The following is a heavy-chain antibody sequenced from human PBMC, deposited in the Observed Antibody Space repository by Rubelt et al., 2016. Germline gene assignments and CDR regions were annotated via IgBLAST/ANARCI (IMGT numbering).Heavy chain of an antibody. CDR3: ARDSSNLAARLPNFDY. D-gene: IGHD6-6*01. CDR2: INPSGGST. J-gene: IGHJ4*02. Sequence: GYIFTSYSMHWVRQAPGQGLEWMGMINPSGGSTPSAQKFQGRVSMPRDTSTGTVSMALSSLRYEDTALYYCARDSSNLAARLPNFDYWGQGTLVSVSS. CDR1: GYIFTSYS. V-gene: IGHV1-46*01.